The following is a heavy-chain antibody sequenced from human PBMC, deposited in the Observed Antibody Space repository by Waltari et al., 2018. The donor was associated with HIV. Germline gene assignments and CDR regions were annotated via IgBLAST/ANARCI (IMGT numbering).Heavy chain of an antibody. J-gene: IGHJ4*02. CDR1: GFPFDAYA. D-gene: IGHD3-16*01. CDR3: AKDLGDYVWGMFTGAHFDS. CDR2: CRAVARLQ. Sequence: EVQLLESGGHLIQPGGSLRLSCAASGFPFDAYACRWPSHRRPSTACRAVARLQIGISRDNSKNTLFLQMTSLRAEDTAVYYCAKDLGDYVWGMFTGAHFDSWGQGTLVTVSS. V-gene: IGHV3-23*01.